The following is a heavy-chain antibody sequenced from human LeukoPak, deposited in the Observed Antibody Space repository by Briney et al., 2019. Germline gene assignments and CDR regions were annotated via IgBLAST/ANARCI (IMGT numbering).Heavy chain of an antibody. CDR2: ISSSGSTI. V-gene: IGHV3-48*04. CDR3: AKDIPGGGDDY. J-gene: IGHJ4*02. CDR1: GFSFSTYN. D-gene: IGHD2-21*02. Sequence: GESLRLSCAASGFSFSTYNMSWIRQAPGKGLEWVSYISSSGSTIYYADSVKGRFTISRDNAKSSVYLQLNSLRADDTAIYYCAKDIPGGGDDYWGQGTLVTVSS.